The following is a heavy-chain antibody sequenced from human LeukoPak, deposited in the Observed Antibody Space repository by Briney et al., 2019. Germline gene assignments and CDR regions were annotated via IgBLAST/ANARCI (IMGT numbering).Heavy chain of an antibody. CDR1: GFTLGSYW. CDR2: INSDGSST. D-gene: IGHD3-10*01. CDR3: ATKRGSGSYLIDY. Sequence: PGGSLRLSCAASGFTLGSYWMHWVRQDPGEGLVWVSRINSDGSSTSYADSVKGRFTISRDNAKNTLYLQMNSLRAEDTAVYYCATKRGSGSYLIDYWGQGTLVTVSS. J-gene: IGHJ4*02. V-gene: IGHV3-74*01.